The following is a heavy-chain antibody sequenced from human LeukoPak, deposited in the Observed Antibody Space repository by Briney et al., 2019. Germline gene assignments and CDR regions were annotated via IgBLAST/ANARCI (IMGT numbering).Heavy chain of an antibody. Sequence: GESLKISCKGSGYTFTTYWIGWVRQMPGRGLEWMGIIYPSDSDTRYNPSFQGQVTVSADKSISTAYLQWSSLKASDTVMYYCAWGTNPYYFHYWGQGTLVTVSS. CDR1: GYTFTTYW. V-gene: IGHV5-51*01. CDR2: IYPSDSDT. CDR3: AWGTNPYYFHY. J-gene: IGHJ4*02. D-gene: IGHD1-14*01.